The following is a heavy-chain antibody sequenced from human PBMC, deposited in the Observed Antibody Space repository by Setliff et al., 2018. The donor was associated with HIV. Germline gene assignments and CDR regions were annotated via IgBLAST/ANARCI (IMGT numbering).Heavy chain of an antibody. CDR3: ARAAAGNTGPFDL. Sequence: SETLSLTCAVYGGSFSGYYWSWIRQAPGKGLEWIGEINHSGRTNYNPSLKSRVTMSVDTSKNQFSLKLTSVTASDTAVYYCARAAAGNTGPFDLWGQRSPVTVSS. J-gene: IGHJ4*02. CDR1: GGSFSGYY. CDR2: INHSGRT. D-gene: IGHD4-17*01. V-gene: IGHV4-34*01.